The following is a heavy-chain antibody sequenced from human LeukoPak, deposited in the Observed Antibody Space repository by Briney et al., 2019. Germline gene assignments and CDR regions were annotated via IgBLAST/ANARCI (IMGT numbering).Heavy chain of an antibody. CDR3: ARDSPLRLGELSLDY. V-gene: IGHV3-21*01. D-gene: IGHD3-16*02. CDR2: ISSSSSYI. Sequence: PGGSLRLSCAASGFTFSSYSMNWVRQAPGKGLEWVLSISSSSSYIYYADSVKGRFTISRDNAKNSLYLQMNSLRAEDTAVYYCARDSPLRLGELSLDYWGQGTLVTVSS. J-gene: IGHJ4*02. CDR1: GFTFSSYS.